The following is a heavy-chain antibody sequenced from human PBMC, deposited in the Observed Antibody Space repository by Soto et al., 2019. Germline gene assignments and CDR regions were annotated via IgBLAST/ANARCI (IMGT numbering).Heavy chain of an antibody. CDR1: GYTFTSYY. D-gene: IGHD3-3*01. Sequence: ASLKVSCKASGYTFTSYYMHWVRQAPGQGLEWMGIINPSGGSTSYAQKFQGRVTMTRDTSTSTVYMELSSLRSEDTAVYYCARGRDFWSGYYSPPADYWGQGTLVTVSS. J-gene: IGHJ4*02. CDR3: ARGRDFWSGYYSPPADY. V-gene: IGHV1-46*03. CDR2: INPSGGST.